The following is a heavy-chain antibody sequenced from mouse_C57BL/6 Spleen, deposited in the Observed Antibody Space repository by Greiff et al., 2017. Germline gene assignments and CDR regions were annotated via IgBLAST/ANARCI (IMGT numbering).Heavy chain of an antibody. J-gene: IGHJ2*01. Sequence: QVQLKQPGAELVKPGASVKLSCKASGYTFTSYWMHWVKQRPGQGLEWIGMIHPNSGSTNYNEKFKSKATLTVDKSSSTAYMQLSSLTSEDSAVYYCAGEPIYYDYGRSCWGQGTTLTVSS. CDR1: GYTFTSYW. CDR3: AGEPIYYDYGRSC. D-gene: IGHD2-4*01. CDR2: IHPNSGST. V-gene: IGHV1-64*01.